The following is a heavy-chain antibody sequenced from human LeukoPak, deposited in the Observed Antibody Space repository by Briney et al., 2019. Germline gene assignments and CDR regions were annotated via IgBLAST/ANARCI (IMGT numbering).Heavy chain of an antibody. V-gene: IGHV4-59*01. J-gene: IGHJ6*02. CDR2: IYYSGST. CDR3: ARGGREDGGYYYGMDV. D-gene: IGHD1-26*01. Sequence: SETLSLTCTVSGGSISSYYWSWIRHPPGKGLEWIGYIYYSGSTNYNPSLKSRVTISVDTSKNQFSPKRNSVTAADTAVYYCARGGREDGGYYYGMDVWGQGTTVTVSS. CDR1: GGSISSYY.